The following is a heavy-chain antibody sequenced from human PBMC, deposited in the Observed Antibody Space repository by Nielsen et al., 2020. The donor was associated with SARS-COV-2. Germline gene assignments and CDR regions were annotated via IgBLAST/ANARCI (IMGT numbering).Heavy chain of an antibody. D-gene: IGHD2-2*01. CDR3: ARDCSISSCHDQ. J-gene: IGHJ4*02. Sequence: GESLKISCAASGFIFSSYEMSWVRRAPGRGLEWVSYISGSGSTIYYADSLRGRITISRDNAKNALYLQVNSLRAEDTAIYYCARDCSISSCHDQWGQGTLVTVSS. CDR1: GFIFSSYE. CDR2: ISGSGSTI. V-gene: IGHV3-48*03.